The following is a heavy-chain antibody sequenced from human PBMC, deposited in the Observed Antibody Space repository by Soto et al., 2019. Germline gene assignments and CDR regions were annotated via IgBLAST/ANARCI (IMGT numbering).Heavy chain of an antibody. CDR3: SIPGIAAAGMRRNAFDI. CDR1: GGTFSSYA. CDR2: IIPIFGTA. Sequence: SVKVSCKASGGTFSSYAISCVRQSPVQGLEWMGGIIPIFGTANYAQKFQGRVTITADKSTSTAYMELSSLRSEDTAVYYCSIPGIAAAGMRRNAFDIWGQGTMVTVSS. D-gene: IGHD6-13*01. V-gene: IGHV1-69*06. J-gene: IGHJ3*02.